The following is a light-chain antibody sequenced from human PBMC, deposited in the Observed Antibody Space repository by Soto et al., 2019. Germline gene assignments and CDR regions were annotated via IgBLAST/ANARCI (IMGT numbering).Light chain of an antibody. CDR1: QSVYNN. Sequence: EIVMTQSPATLSVSPGEIATLSCRASQSVYNNLDWYQQKPVQAPMLLIYGASTKATGIPARFSGSGSGTEFTHTISSLQSADFAVYFCQQYNNWPPVTFGPGTKVDI. CDR3: QQYNNWPPVT. CDR2: GAS. J-gene: IGKJ3*01. V-gene: IGKV3-15*01.